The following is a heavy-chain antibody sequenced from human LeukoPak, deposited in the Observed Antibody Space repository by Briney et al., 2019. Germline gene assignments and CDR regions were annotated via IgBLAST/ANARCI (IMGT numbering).Heavy chain of an antibody. D-gene: IGHD6-13*01. Sequence: GGSLRLFRAASGFTFSSYGIHWVRQAPDKGLEWVAVVSSDGRNKYYADSVKGRFTISRDTSKNTLYLQMNSLGAEDTAVYYCARGYSSSWLGYFDYWGQGTLVTVSS. J-gene: IGHJ4*02. CDR2: VSSDGRNK. V-gene: IGHV3-30*03. CDR1: GFTFSSYG. CDR3: ARGYSSSWLGYFDY.